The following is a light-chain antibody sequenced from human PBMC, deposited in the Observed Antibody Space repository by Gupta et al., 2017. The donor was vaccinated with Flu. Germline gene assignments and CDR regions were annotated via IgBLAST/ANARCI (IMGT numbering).Light chain of an antibody. CDR1: QSVSSN. Sequence: EIVLTQSPATLSVSPGERATLSCRASQSVSSNLAWYQQKPGQAPRLLIYGASTRATGIPARFSGSGSGTDFTLTISSLQSEDLAVYYCQQDNNWPYTFGQGTKLEIK. J-gene: IGKJ2*01. CDR3: QQDNNWPYT. CDR2: GAS. V-gene: IGKV3-15*01.